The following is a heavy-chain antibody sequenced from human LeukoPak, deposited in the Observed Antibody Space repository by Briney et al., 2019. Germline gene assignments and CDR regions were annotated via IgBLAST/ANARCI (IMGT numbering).Heavy chain of an antibody. CDR1: GFTFSDHY. V-gene: IGHV3-72*01. D-gene: IGHD3-10*01. J-gene: IGHJ3*02. CDR3: TTDLLWFGDLDAFDI. Sequence: AGGSLRLSCAASGFTFSDHYMDWVRQAPGKGLEWIGRIKNKPNTYATDYAASVKGRFTVSRDDSKNSVYLHMNNLKTEDTAVYYCTTDLLWFGDLDAFDIWGQGTMVTVSS. CDR2: IKNKPNTYAT.